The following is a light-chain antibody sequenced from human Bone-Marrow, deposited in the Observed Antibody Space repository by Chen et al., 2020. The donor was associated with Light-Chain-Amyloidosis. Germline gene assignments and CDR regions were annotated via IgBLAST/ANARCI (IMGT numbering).Light chain of an antibody. CDR3: SSFTSSSSYV. Sequence: QSALTQPASVSGSPGHSITISCTGTSGDVGTSNYVSWYQQHPGKAPKVMIYAVSNRPSGVSNRVSGSKSGNTASLTISVFQSEDEADYYCSSFTSSSSYVFGPGTKVTVL. CDR2: AVS. V-gene: IGLV2-14*01. J-gene: IGLJ1*01. CDR1: SGDVGTSNY.